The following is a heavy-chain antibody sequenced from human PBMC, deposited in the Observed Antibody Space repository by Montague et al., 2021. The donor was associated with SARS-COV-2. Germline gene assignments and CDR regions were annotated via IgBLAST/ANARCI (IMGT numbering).Heavy chain of an antibody. CDR2: ISTDGSNQ. V-gene: IGHV3-30*04. CDR3: ATRPPYFARPLVPLLDF. Sequence: SLRLSCAASGFTFSTDAMHWVRQAPGKGLEWVAAISTDGSNQDFADSVKGRFTISRDNSKNTLYIQMNSLRVDDTAIYYCATRPPYFARPLVPLLDFWGQGTLVIVSS. J-gene: IGHJ4*02. D-gene: IGHD2/OR15-2a*01. CDR1: GFTFSTDA.